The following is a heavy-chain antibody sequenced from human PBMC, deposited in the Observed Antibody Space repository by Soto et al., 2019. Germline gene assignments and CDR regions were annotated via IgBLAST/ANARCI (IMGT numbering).Heavy chain of an antibody. J-gene: IGHJ4*02. CDR3: ARDRAGYYSHFVY. CDR2: IMPFFGSG. CDR1: RGTFTNYA. D-gene: IGHD3-22*01. V-gene: IGHV1-69*01. Sequence: QVYLVQSGAEVKKPGSSVKVSCKALRGTFTNYAFSWVRQAPGQGLEWMGGIMPFFGSGNYAQKFQGRINITADDPTSSVYLELTSLRSADTAVYYCARDRAGYYSHFVYWGQGTLVTVSS.